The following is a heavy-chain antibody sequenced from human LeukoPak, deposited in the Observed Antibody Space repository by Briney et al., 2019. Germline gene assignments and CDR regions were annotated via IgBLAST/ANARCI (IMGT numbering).Heavy chain of an antibody. Sequence: SETLSLTCTVSGGSISNYYWSWIRQPPGKGLGWIGYIHYSGSTNYNPSLKSRVTISVDTSKKQFSLKLSSVTAAATAVYYCARERDGYNPFDYWGQGTLVTVSS. J-gene: IGHJ4*02. CDR2: IHYSGST. CDR1: GGSISNYY. D-gene: IGHD5-24*01. CDR3: ARERDGYNPFDY. V-gene: IGHV4-59*01.